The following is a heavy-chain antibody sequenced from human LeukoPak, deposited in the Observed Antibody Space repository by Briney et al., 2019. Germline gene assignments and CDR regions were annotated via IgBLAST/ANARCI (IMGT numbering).Heavy chain of an antibody. Sequence: GGSLRLSCAASGFTFSSYSMNWVRQAPGKGLEWVSSISSSSSYIYYADSVKGRFTISRDNAKNSLYLQMNSLRAEDTAVYYCARGGYCSSTSCYVIPLYYYYYYMDVWGKGTTVTVSS. V-gene: IGHV3-21*01. D-gene: IGHD2-2*01. CDR3: ARGGYCSSTSCYVIPLYYYYYYMDV. CDR2: ISSSSSYI. CDR1: GFTFSSYS. J-gene: IGHJ6*03.